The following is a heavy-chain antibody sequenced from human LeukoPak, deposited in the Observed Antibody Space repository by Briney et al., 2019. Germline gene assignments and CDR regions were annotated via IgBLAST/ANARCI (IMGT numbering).Heavy chain of an antibody. CDR3: ARADGYGSILDY. CDR2: ISNDENNK. CDR1: GFTFRSYG. D-gene: IGHD3-10*01. Sequence: GGSLRLSCATSGFTFRSYGMHWVRQAPGKGLEWVAVISNDENNKNHADSVKGRFTISRDNSKNTIYLQMNSLRPDDTAVYYCARADGYGSILDYWGQGTRVIDSS. J-gene: IGHJ4*02. V-gene: IGHV3-30*03.